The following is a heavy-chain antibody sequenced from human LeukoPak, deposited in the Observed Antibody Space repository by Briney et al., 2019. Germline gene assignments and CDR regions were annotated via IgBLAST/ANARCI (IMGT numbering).Heavy chain of an antibody. CDR1: GFTFSSYW. Sequence: GGSLRLSCAASGFTFSSYWMSWVRQAPGKGLEWVANIKQDGSEKYYLDSVKGRSTITRDNAKNSLYLQMNSLRAEDTAVYYCARGQTTVTNWGQGTLVTVSS. CDR2: IKQDGSEK. V-gene: IGHV3-7*03. D-gene: IGHD4-17*01. J-gene: IGHJ4*02. CDR3: ARGQTTVTN.